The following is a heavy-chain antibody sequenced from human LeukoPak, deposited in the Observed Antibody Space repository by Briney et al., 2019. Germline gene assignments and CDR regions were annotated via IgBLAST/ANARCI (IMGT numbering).Heavy chain of an antibody. Sequence: GESLKISCKGSGYSFTSYWIGWVRQMPGKGLEWMGIIYPGDSDTRYSPSFQGQVTISADKSISTAYLQWSSLKASDTAMYYCARLLAIAGLRYNWFDPWGQGTLVTVSS. J-gene: IGHJ5*02. CDR3: ARLLAIAGLRYNWFDP. V-gene: IGHV5-51*01. D-gene: IGHD6-13*01. CDR2: IYPGDSDT. CDR1: GYSFTSYW.